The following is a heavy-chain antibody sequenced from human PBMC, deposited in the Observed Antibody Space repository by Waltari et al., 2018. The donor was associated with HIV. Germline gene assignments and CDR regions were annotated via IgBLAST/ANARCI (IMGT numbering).Heavy chain of an antibody. D-gene: IGHD1-1*01. V-gene: IGHV1-69*01. CDR2: IIPIFGTA. CDR3: ARGRDGNTGTLFDY. Sequence: QVQLVQSGAEVKTPGSSVKVSCKASGSTFSSYAISWVRQAPGQGLEWMGGIIPIFGTANYAQKFQGRVTITADESTSTAYMELSSLRSEDTAVYYCARGRDGNTGTLFDYWGQGTLVTVSS. J-gene: IGHJ4*02. CDR1: GSTFSSYA.